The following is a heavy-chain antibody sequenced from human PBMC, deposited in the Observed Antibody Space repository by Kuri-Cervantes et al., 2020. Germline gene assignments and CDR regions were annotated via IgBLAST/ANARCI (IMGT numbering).Heavy chain of an antibody. Sequence: ETLSLTCAASGFTVSNNYMSWVRQAPGRGLEWVSGFSGGDKTYYGDSVKGRFTISKDNSKNTMYLQMDSLRIEDTAVYYCTRKRGYSSGYDFWGQGTLVTVSS. CDR1: GFTVSNNY. V-gene: IGHV3-66*02. CDR2: FSGGDKT. D-gene: IGHD5-18*01. CDR3: TRKRGYSSGYDF. J-gene: IGHJ4*02.